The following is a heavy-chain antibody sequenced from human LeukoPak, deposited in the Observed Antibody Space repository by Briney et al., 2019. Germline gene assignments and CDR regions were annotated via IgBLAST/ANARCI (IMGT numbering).Heavy chain of an antibody. J-gene: IGHJ4*02. V-gene: IGHV1-2*02. CDR2: INPNSGGT. CDR3: AREIPCSSSSCLDY. D-gene: IGHD2-2*01. Sequence: GASVNVSCKSSGYTFTGYYMHWVRQAPGQGLEWMGWINPNSGGTNYAQKFQGRVTITRDTSISTAYMELSRLRSDDTAVYYCAREIPCSSSSCLDYWGQGTLVTVSS. CDR1: GYTFTGYY.